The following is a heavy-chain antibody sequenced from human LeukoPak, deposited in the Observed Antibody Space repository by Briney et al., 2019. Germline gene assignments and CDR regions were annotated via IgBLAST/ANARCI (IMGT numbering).Heavy chain of an antibody. Sequence: SGTLSLTCAVYGGSFSGYYWSWIRQPPGKGLEWIGEINHSGSTNYNPSLKSRVTISVDTSKNQFSLKLSSVTAADTAVYYCASFPVRGVIKMNYWGQGTLVTVSS. CDR3: ASFPVRGVIKMNY. D-gene: IGHD3-10*01. J-gene: IGHJ4*02. V-gene: IGHV4-34*01. CDR1: GGSFSGYY. CDR2: INHSGST.